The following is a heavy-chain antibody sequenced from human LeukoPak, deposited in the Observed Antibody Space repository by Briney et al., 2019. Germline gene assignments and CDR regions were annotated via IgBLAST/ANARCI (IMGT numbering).Heavy chain of an antibody. CDR3: ARGLRNTDTFDI. CDR2: IWYDGSNK. V-gene: IGHV3-33*01. J-gene: IGHJ3*02. Sequence: GRSLRVSCAASGFIFSNYGMHWVRQAPGKGLGGVAVIWYDGSNKYYADSVKGRFTISRDNSKNTVYLQMNSLRAEDTAVYYCARGLRNTDTFDIWGQGTMVTVSS. CDR1: GFIFSNYG.